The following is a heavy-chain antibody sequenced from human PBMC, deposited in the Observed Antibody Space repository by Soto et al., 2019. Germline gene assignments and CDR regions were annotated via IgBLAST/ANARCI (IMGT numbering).Heavy chain of an antibody. CDR2: IYWDDDK. D-gene: IGHD3-16*01. V-gene: IGHV2-5*02. Sequence: QITLKESGPTLVKPTQTLTLTCTFSGFSLTTRGVGVCWIRQPPGKALECLALIYWDDDKRYSPSLQSRLSITKDTSKNQVVLIMTNEDPVDTATYYCAHIPNYYQYDWFDPWGQGTQVSVSS. CDR1: GFSLTTRGVG. CDR3: AHIPNYYQYDWFDP. J-gene: IGHJ5*02.